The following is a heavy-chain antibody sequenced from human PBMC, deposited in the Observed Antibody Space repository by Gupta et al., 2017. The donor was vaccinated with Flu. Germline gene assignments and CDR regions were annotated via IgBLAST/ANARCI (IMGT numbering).Heavy chain of an antibody. CDR1: FTDYY. D-gene: IGHD3-10*01. V-gene: IGHV1-69-2*01. CDR3: ARVKDRGSDGMDV. CDR2: FDPEDGET. J-gene: IGHJ6*02. Sequence: FTDYYIHWVQQAPGKGLAWMGLFDPEDGETKYGENFQGRITITADTSTGTAYMELSSLRSEDTAVYYCARVKDRGSDGMDVWGQGTPVTVSS.